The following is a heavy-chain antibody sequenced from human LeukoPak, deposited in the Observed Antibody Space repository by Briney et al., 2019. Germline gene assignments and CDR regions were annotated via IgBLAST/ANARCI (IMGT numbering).Heavy chain of an antibody. CDR3: ARDTGGIAAAGPAYYFDY. CDR2: IYYSGST. D-gene: IGHD6-13*01. Sequence: PSETLSLTCSVSGGSIYTSSYYWGWIRQPPGKGLEWIGSIYYSGSTYYNPSLKSRVTISVDTSKNQFSLKLSSVTAADTAVYYCARDTGGIAAAGPAYYFDYWGQGTLVTVSS. V-gene: IGHV4-39*07. CDR1: GGSIYTSSYY. J-gene: IGHJ4*02.